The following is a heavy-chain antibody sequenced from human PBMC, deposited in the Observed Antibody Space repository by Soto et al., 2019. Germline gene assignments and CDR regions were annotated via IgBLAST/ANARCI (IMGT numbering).Heavy chain of an antibody. CDR1: GYTFTSYP. D-gene: IGHD2-15*01. J-gene: IGHJ5*02. CDR3: AREPLCGGRCYDNYFDP. Sequence: ASVKVSCKTSGYTFTSYPLHWVRQVPGQGLEWVGWINIGNSNTGYSKNFQDRVTITRDTSATTAYMELSSLRSEDTAVYYCAREPLCGGRCYDNYFDPWGQGTLVTVSS. V-gene: IGHV1-3*04. CDR2: INIGNSNT.